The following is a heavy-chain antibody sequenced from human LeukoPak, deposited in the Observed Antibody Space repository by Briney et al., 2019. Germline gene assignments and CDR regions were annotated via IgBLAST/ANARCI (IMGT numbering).Heavy chain of an antibody. CDR1: GFTFSSYS. CDR2: ISGSGGST. J-gene: IGHJ4*02. Sequence: GGSLRLSCAASGFTFSSYSMNWVRQAPGKGPEWVSAISGSGGSTYYADSVKGRFTISRDNSKNTLYLQMNSLRAEDTAVYYCAKDEGVYCSSTSCLGVDYWGQGTLVTVSS. D-gene: IGHD2-2*01. CDR3: AKDEGVYCSSTSCLGVDY. V-gene: IGHV3-23*01.